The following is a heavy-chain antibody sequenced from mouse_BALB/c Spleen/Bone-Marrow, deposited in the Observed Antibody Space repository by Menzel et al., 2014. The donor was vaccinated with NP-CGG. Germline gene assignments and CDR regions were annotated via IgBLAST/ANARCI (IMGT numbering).Heavy chain of an antibody. CDR3: TTGFAY. Sequence: EVKLMESGGGLVQPGGSMKLSCVASEFTFSNYWMNWVRQSPEKGLEWVAEIRLKSHNYATRYAESVKGRFTISRDDSKSSVYLQMNNLRAEDTGTYYCTTGFAYWGQGTLVTVSA. CDR2: IRLKSHNYAT. J-gene: IGHJ3*01. V-gene: IGHV6-6*02. CDR1: EFTFSNYW.